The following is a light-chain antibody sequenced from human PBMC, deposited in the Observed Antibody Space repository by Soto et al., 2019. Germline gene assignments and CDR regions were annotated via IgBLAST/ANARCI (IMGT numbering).Light chain of an antibody. CDR1: QTISTW. J-gene: IGKJ4*01. Sequence: DIQVTQSPPTLSASVGDRVTITCRASQTISTWMAWYQQKPGKAPKLLVYDASTLQSGVASRFSGSGSGTQFTLTIDGLQPDDFATYFCQQYDNYKPLTFGGGTKVDIK. CDR3: QQYDNYKPLT. CDR2: DAS. V-gene: IGKV1-5*01.